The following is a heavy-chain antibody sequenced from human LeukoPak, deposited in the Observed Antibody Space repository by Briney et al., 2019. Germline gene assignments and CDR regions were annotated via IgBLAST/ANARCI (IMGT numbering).Heavy chain of an antibody. V-gene: IGHV3-23*01. J-gene: IGHJ4*02. CDR3: AREGSGSYSDS. CDR1: GFTFSSYA. D-gene: IGHD1-26*01. Sequence: GGSLRLSCAASGFTFSSYAMSWVRQAPGKGLEWVSVVSASTYYADSVKGRFTISRDDSKNTVYLQMNSLRVEDTAVYYCAREGSGSYSDSWGQGTLVTVSS. CDR2: VSAST.